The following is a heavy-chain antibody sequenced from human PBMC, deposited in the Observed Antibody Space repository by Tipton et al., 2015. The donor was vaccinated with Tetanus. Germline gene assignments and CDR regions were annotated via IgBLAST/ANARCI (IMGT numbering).Heavy chain of an antibody. J-gene: IGHJ4*02. Sequence: SLRLSCAASGLTVSENYMSWVRQAPGKGLEWVSAIGDTEFVTYYADSLKGRFTISRDNSKNTLSLQMISLRAEDTAIYYCARGRERCRGTNCHRATDYWGQGTLVTVSS. CDR3: ARGRERCRGTNCHRATDY. D-gene: IGHD2-2*01. V-gene: IGHV3-23*01. CDR2: IGDTEFVT. CDR1: GLTVSENY.